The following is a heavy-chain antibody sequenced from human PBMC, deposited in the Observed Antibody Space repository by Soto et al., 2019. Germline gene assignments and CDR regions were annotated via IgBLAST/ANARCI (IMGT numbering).Heavy chain of an antibody. J-gene: IGHJ4*02. CDR2: IYYSGSI. V-gene: IGHV4-59*01. CDR3: AQSLWDTSGWKTDY. Sequence: QVQLQESGPGLVKPSETLSLTCTVSGDSISSLYWSWIRQPPGKGLEWIGYIYYSGSINYNPSLKSRDPLSADPSKNPFSLRLSSVTAADTAVYYCAQSLWDTSGWKTDYWGQGTLVTVSS. D-gene: IGHD6-19*01. CDR1: GDSISSLY.